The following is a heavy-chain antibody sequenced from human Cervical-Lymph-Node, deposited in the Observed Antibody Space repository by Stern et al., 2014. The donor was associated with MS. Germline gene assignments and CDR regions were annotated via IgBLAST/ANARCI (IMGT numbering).Heavy chain of an antibody. V-gene: IGHV1-2*02. CDR1: GYIFTDYY. D-gene: IGHD3-3*01. CDR2: INPNSGGT. CDR3: ARGSGTAYDLRGDY. Sequence: VQLVESGAEARAPGASMKVSCKASGYIFTDYYLHWVRQAPGQGLEWLGWINPNSGGTNYAQNFQGRVTRTRDTSISTAYMELRWLGSADTAVYYCARGSGTAYDLRGDYWGQGTLVTVSS. J-gene: IGHJ4*01.